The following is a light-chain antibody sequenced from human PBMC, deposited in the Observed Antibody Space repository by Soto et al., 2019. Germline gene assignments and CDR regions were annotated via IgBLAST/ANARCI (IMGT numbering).Light chain of an antibody. CDR3: QQSYSTPVT. V-gene: IGKV1-39*01. J-gene: IGKJ1*01. CDR1: QSISSD. CDR2: AAS. Sequence: DIQMTQSPSSLSASVGDRVTITCRASQSISSDLNGYQQKPGKAPKLLIYAASSLQSGVPSRFSGSGSGTDFTLTISSLQPEDFATYYCQQSYSTPVTFGQGTKVEIK.